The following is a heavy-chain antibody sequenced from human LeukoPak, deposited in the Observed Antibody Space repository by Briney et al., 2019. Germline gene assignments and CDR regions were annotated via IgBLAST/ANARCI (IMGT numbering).Heavy chain of an antibody. CDR2: IHHSGTT. Sequence: PSETLSLTCTVSGGSISRSTWWSWVRQPPGKGLECIGEIHHSGTTNYNPSLKSRVTISIDKSKNQFSLKLNSVTAADTAVYYCARAFLVGYSPEEYFFDYWGQGNLVTVSS. CDR1: GGSISRSTW. CDR3: ARAFLVGYSPEEYFFDY. J-gene: IGHJ4*02. D-gene: IGHD2-15*01. V-gene: IGHV4-4*02.